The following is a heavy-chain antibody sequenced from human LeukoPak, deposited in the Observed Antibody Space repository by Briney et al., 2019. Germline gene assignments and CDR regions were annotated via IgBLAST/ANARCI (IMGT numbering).Heavy chain of an antibody. Sequence: GSLRLSCAASGSIFSSYGMQWVRPAPGEGLEVVAVIWYDGSNNYYAVSVKGRFTIYRDNSKNKLYLKMNSLRAEDTAVYYCESDCSGGSCCEGYWGQGTLVTVTS. J-gene: IGHJ4*02. V-gene: IGHV3-33*01. CDR2: IWYDGSNN. CDR1: GSIFSSYG. D-gene: IGHD2-15*01. CDR3: ESDCSGGSCCEGY.